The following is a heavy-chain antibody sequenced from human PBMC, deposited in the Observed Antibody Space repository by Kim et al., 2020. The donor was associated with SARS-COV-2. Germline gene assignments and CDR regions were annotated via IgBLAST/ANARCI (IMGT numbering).Heavy chain of an antibody. CDR3: ARSSHDYGLHVEGYYFDY. Sequence: SETLSLTCTVSGGSVSSGSYYWSWIRQPPGKGLEWIGYIYYSGSTNYNPSLKSRVTISVDTSKNQFSLKLSSVTAADTAVYYCARSSHDYGLHVEGYYFDYWGQGTLVTVSS. J-gene: IGHJ4*02. D-gene: IGHD4-17*01. CDR1: GGSVSSGSYY. V-gene: IGHV4-61*01. CDR2: IYYSGST.